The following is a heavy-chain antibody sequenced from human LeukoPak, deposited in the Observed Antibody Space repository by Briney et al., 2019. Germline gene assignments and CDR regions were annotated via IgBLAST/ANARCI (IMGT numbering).Heavy chain of an antibody. CDR3: AREGSSSGFFDY. CDR2: ISWNGGST. V-gene: IGHV3-43*01. D-gene: IGHD6-19*01. J-gene: IGHJ4*02. Sequence: GGSLRLSCAASGFTFDDYTFHWVRQAPGKGLEWVSLISWNGGSTFYGDSVRGRFTISRDNSKNSLYLQVNSMRTEDTALYFCAREGSSSGFFDYWGQGTLVTVSS. CDR1: GFTFDDYT.